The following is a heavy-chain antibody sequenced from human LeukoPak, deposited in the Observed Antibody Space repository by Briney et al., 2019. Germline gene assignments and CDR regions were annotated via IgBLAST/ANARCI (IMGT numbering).Heavy chain of an antibody. CDR2: VSGGGAYT. CDR1: GFSFSSFA. CDR3: AKRITVSAGYYLDS. Sequence: PGGSLRLSCVGSGFSFSSFAMSWVRQAPGKGPEWVSTVSGGGAYTYYADSVKGRFTVSRDDSKSMHFLQMNSLRPEDTALYFCAKRITVSAGYYLDSWGQGTLVTVSS. D-gene: IGHD2-8*01. V-gene: IGHV3-23*01. J-gene: IGHJ4*02.